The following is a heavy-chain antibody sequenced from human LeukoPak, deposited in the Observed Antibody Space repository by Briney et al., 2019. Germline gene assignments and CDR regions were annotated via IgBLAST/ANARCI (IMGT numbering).Heavy chain of an antibody. V-gene: IGHV1-8*01. CDR1: GYTFTSYD. Sequence: ASVKVSCKASGYTFTSYDINWVRQAAGQGLEWMGWMNPNSGNTGYAQKLQGRVTMTTDTSTSTAYMELRSLRSDDTAVYYCARSGARYFDWLLGGDWFDPWGQGTLVTVSS. J-gene: IGHJ5*02. D-gene: IGHD3-9*01. CDR3: ARSGARYFDWLLGGDWFDP. CDR2: MNPNSGNT.